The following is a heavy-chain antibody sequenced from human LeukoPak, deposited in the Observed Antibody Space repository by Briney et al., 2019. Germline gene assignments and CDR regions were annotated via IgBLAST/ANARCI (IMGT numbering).Heavy chain of an antibody. CDR1: GYSISSGYY. CDR3: ARVSYGSGSYYKGFDY. J-gene: IGHJ4*02. D-gene: IGHD3-10*01. V-gene: IGHV4-38-2*01. Sequence: SETLSLTCAVSGYSISSGYYWGWIRQPPGKGLEWIGSIYHSGSTYYNPSLKSRVTISVDTSKNQFSLMLSSVTAADTAVYYCARVSYGSGSYYKGFDYWGQGTLVTVSS. CDR2: IYHSGST.